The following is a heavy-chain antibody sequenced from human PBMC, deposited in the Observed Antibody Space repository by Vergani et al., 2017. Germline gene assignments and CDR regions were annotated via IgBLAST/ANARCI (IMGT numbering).Heavy chain of an antibody. CDR3: ARRSVSWGAVDI. Sequence: QLQLQESGPGLVKPSETLSLTCTVSGGSIGSSSYYWGWIRQPPGRGLGWIGSLEYSGSTYYNPSLKSRVTISRDTSKDQFSLKLSSVTAADTSVYYCARRSVSWGAVDIWGQGTMVTVSS. J-gene: IGHJ3*02. D-gene: IGHD1-26*01. CDR1: GGSIGSSSYY. V-gene: IGHV4-39*01. CDR2: LEYSGST.